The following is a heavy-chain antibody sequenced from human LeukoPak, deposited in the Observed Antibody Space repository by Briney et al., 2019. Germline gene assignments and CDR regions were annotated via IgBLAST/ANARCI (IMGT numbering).Heavy chain of an antibody. J-gene: IGHJ4*02. CDR3: ARASARGYSLSPFDY. CDR1: GVSISSYY. D-gene: IGHD5-18*01. Sequence: SETLSLTCTVSGVSISSYYWSWIRQPPGKGLEWIGYIYYSGSTNYNPSLKSRVTISVDTSKNQFSLKLSSVTAADTAVYYCARASARGYSLSPFDYWGQGTLVTVSS. CDR2: IYYSGST. V-gene: IGHV4-59*01.